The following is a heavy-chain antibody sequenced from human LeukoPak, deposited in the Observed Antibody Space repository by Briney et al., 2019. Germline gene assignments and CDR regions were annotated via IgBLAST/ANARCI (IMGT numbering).Heavy chain of an antibody. CDR3: ARHGIVAAGTDNYFDP. CDR1: GGSCSGDY. D-gene: IGHD6-19*01. Sequence: KPSETLSLTCSVSGGSCSGDYWSWFRQTPGKGLEWIGYVNYRGKANYNPSLKSGVAVSIATSKHQFSLDLTSVTAADTAVYYCARHGIVAAGTDNYFDPWGQGTLVTVSS. CDR2: VNYRGKA. J-gene: IGHJ5*02. V-gene: IGHV4-59*08.